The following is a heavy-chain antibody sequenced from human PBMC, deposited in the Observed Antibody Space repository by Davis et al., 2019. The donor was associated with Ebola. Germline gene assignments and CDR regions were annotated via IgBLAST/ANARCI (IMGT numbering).Heavy chain of an antibody. CDR3: ARHGAARGY. V-gene: IGHV5-51*01. CDR2: IYPGDSDT. CDR1: GYTFTSYW. Sequence: KVSCKASGYTFTSYWIGWVRQMPGKGLEWMGIIYPGDSDTRYSPSFQGQVTISADKSISTAYLQWSTLKASDTAMYYCARHGAARGYWGQGTLVTVSS. J-gene: IGHJ4*02. D-gene: IGHD6-6*01.